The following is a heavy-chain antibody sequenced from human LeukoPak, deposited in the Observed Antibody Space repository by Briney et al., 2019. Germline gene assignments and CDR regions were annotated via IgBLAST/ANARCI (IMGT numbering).Heavy chain of an antibody. J-gene: IGHJ2*01. V-gene: IGHV3-53*01. CDR3: ARVGDHFHWNLDL. CDR2: IYSGATT. CDR1: GFSVSTYY. Sequence: GGSLRLSCAASGFSVSTYYMNWVRQAPGKGLEWVSIIYSGATTYYADSVKGRFTISRDTSKNTVSLQMNSLRPEDTAVYFCARVGDHFHWNLDLWGRGTLVSVSS. D-gene: IGHD3-3*02.